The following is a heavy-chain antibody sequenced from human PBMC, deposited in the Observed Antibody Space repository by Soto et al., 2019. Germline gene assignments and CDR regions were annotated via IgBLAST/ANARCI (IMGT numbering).Heavy chain of an antibody. Sequence: GGSLRLSCAASGFTFSISSMNWVRQAPGKGLEWVSVISSTSDHTYYADSVKGRFSISRDNSKNTLYLQMNSLRAEDTAVYYCARARYYDSSGYYSAFDYWGQGTLVTVSS. CDR2: ISSTSDHT. J-gene: IGHJ4*02. CDR3: ARARYYDSSGYYSAFDY. V-gene: IGHV3-23*01. D-gene: IGHD3-22*01. CDR1: GFTFSISS.